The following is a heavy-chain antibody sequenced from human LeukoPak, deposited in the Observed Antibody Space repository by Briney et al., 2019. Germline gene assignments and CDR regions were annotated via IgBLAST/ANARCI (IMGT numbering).Heavy chain of an antibody. Sequence: ASVKVSRKASGYTFTSYDIHWVRQATGQGLEWMGWMNPNSGNTDYAQKFQGRVTISRNTSISTAYMELSSLRSEDTAVYYCARAEGSWYYYYYYMDVWGKGTTVTVSS. D-gene: IGHD6-13*01. J-gene: IGHJ6*03. V-gene: IGHV1-8*03. CDR2: MNPNSGNT. CDR3: ARAEGSWYYYYYYMDV. CDR1: GYTFTSYD.